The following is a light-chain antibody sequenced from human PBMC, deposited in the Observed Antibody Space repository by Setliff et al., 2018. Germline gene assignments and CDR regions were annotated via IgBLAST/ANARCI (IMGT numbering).Light chain of an antibody. CDR2: EVT. J-gene: IGLJ1*01. V-gene: IGLV2-8*01. Sequence: QSALTQPPSASGSPGQSLTISCTGTSRDVGAYELVSWHQQHPGKAPRLIIYEVTKRPSGVPDRFSGSKSGNTASLTVSGLQADDEADYYCSSYAASYNPYVFGTGTKVTVL. CDR3: SSYAASYNPYV. CDR1: SRDVGAYEL.